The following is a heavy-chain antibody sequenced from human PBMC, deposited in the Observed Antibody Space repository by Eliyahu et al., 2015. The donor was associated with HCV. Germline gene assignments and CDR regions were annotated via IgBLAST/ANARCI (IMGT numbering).Heavy chain of an antibody. J-gene: IGHJ5*02. V-gene: IGHV3-66*02. CDR1: EVSXMTNY. Sequence: EVQLVESGGGLVQPGGSLRLSCEASEVSXMTNYVSWLRQPPGKGLEWVSIIYSGGSTFYADSVKGRFTVSRDDSRTTLYLQMHSLRVEDTAIYYCVRDPLFDYAAHSEWSDTWGLGTQVIVSS. D-gene: IGHD4-17*01. CDR2: IYSGGST. CDR3: VRDPLFDYAAHSEWSDT.